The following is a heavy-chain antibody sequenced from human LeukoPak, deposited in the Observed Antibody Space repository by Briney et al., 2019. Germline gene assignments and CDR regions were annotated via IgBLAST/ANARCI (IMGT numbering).Heavy chain of an antibody. CDR2: INPNSGGT. D-gene: IGHD5-24*01. J-gene: IGHJ4*02. CDR3: ARDPVDGYSLHDY. Sequence: ASVKVSCKASGYTFTGYYMHLVRQAPGQGLEWMGWINPNSGGTNYAQKFQGRVTMTRDTSINTAYMELSRLRSDDTAIYYCARDPVDGYSLHDYWGQGTLVTVSS. CDR1: GYTFTGYY. V-gene: IGHV1-2*02.